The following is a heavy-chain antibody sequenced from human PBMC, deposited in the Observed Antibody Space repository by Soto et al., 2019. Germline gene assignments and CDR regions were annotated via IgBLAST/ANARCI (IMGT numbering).Heavy chain of an antibody. D-gene: IGHD2-2*01. CDR2: IYPGDSDT. CDR1: GYSFTSYW. V-gene: IGHV5-51*01. Sequence: PGESLKISCKGSGYSFTSYWIGWVRQMPGKGLEWMGIIYPGDSDTRYSPSFQGQVTISADKSISTAYLQWSSLKASGTAMYYCARQDIVVVPAADRLDNYYYYYGMDVWGQGTTVTVSS. J-gene: IGHJ6*02. CDR3: ARQDIVVVPAADRLDNYYYYYGMDV.